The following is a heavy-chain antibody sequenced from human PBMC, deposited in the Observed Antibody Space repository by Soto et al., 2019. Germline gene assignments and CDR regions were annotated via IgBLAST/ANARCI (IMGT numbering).Heavy chain of an antibody. Sequence: QVQLVQSGAEVKKPGSSVKVSCKASGGTFSSYAISWVRQAPGQGLEWMGGIIPIFGTANYAQKFQGRGTITADESTSTAYMELSSLRSEDTAVYYCARGYCRSTSCHRPAYWYFDLWGRGTLVTVSS. CDR3: ARGYCRSTSCHRPAYWYFDL. D-gene: IGHD2-2*01. J-gene: IGHJ2*01. V-gene: IGHV1-69*01. CDR1: GGTFSSYA. CDR2: IIPIFGTA.